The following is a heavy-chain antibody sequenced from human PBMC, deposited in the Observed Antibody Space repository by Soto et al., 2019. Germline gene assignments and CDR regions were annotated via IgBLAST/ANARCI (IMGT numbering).Heavy chain of an antibody. D-gene: IGHD7-27*01. CDR2: ISSSSSVI. Sequence: EVQLVESGGGLVQPGGSLRLSCATSGFILSDCAMNWVRQAPGKGLEWVSYISSSSSVIDYADSVKGRFTVSRDNARNSLYLQMNSLRAEDTAGYYCARDLSWGSNWYYYMDVWGKGTTVTVSS. CDR3: ARDLSWGSNWYYYMDV. J-gene: IGHJ6*03. CDR1: GFILSDCA. V-gene: IGHV3-48*01.